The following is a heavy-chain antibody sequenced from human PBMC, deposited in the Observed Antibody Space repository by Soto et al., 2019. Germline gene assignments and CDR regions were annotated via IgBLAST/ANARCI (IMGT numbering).Heavy chain of an antibody. CDR1: GGSISSGGYY. CDR2: NYYRGST. J-gene: IGHJ4*01. CDR3: GRGPQD. Sequence: QVQLQESGPGLVKPSQTLSLTCTVSGGSISSGGYYWSWIRQHTGKVLEWIGYNYYRGSTHYNPSLKHRINISEYSCTERLTHSRCTLIAAGRAGFHGGRGPQDWGPGVLVPVSS. V-gene: IGHV4-31*03.